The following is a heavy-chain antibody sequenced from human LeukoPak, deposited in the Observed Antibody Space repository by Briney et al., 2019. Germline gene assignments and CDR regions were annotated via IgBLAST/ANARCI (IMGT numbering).Heavy chain of an antibody. CDR2: ISWNSGSI. CDR3: AGLGTMVRGVKN. D-gene: IGHD3-10*01. J-gene: IGHJ4*02. Sequence: GGSLRLSCAASGFTFDDYAMHWVRQAPGKGLEWVSGISWNSGSIGYADSVKGRFTISRDNAKNSLYLQMNSLRAEDTAVYYCAGLGTMVRGVKNWGQGTLVTVSS. V-gene: IGHV3-9*01. CDR1: GFTFDDYA.